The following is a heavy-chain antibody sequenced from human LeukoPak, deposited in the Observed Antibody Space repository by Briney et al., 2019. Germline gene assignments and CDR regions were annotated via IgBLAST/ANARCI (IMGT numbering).Heavy chain of an antibody. CDR3: AKDQTAGIDY. CDR2: ISYDGSNK. V-gene: IGHV3-30*18. J-gene: IGHJ4*02. CDR1: GFTFSSYG. Sequence: GGSPRLSCAASGFTFSSYGMHWVRQAPGKGLEWVAVISYDGSNKYYADSVKGRFTISRDNSKNTLYLQMNSLRAEDTAVYYCAKDQTAGIDYWGQGTLVTVSS. D-gene: IGHD1-14*01.